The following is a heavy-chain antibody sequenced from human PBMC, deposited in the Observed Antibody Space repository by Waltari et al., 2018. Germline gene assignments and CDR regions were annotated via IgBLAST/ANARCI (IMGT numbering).Heavy chain of an antibody. D-gene: IGHD4-4*01. CDR3: ARSSSDDYRVGYLHL. CDR1: GFRISNHY. Sequence: EARLVESGGGLIQPGGSLRLSCQASGFRISNHYMSWVRQAPGKGLGWVSVIYSSGSTYHADSVRGRFTISRDISKNTVFLQMNNLRAEDTALYHCARSSSDDYRVGYLHLWGQGTLVTVSS. CDR2: IYSSGST. V-gene: IGHV3-53*01. J-gene: IGHJ1*01.